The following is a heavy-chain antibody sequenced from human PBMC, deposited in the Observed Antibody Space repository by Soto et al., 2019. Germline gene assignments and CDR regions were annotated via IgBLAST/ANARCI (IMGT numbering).Heavy chain of an antibody. V-gene: IGHV3-9*01. CDR3: AKDFQGAAGDDAFDI. Sequence: PWWSLRLSCSASVFTFDDYAMHWCRQAPGKGLEWVSGISWNSGSIGYADSVKGRFTISRDNAKNSLYLQMNSLRAEDTALYYCAKDFQGAAGDDAFDIWGQGTMVTVSS. CDR1: VFTFDDYA. J-gene: IGHJ3*02. CDR2: ISWNSGSI. D-gene: IGHD6-13*01.